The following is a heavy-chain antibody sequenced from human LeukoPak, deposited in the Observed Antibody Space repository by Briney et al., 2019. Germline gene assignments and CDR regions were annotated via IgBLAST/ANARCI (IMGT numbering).Heavy chain of an antibody. CDR3: ARGGRSTWSKPYYFDY. Sequence: ASVKVSCKASGYTFTGYYVHWVRQAPGQGLEWMGWINPNTGDTNYAQKFQGRVTMTRDTSISTAYMELSGLRSDDTAMYYCARGGRSTWSKPYYFDYWGQGTLVTVSS. CDR1: GYTFTGYY. J-gene: IGHJ4*02. CDR2: INPNTGDT. D-gene: IGHD1-14*01. V-gene: IGHV1-2*02.